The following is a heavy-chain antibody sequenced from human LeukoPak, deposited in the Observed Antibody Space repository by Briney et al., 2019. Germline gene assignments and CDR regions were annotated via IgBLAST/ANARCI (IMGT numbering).Heavy chain of an antibody. Sequence: SGGSPRLSCAASGFTFSSYAMSWVRQAPGKGLEWVSAISGSGGSTYYADSVKGRFTISRDNSKNTLYLQMNSLRAEDTAVYYCAKSYDILTGYQHFDYWGQGTLVTVSS. CDR1: GFTFSSYA. CDR2: ISGSGGST. J-gene: IGHJ4*02. D-gene: IGHD3-9*01. CDR3: AKSYDILTGYQHFDY. V-gene: IGHV3-23*01.